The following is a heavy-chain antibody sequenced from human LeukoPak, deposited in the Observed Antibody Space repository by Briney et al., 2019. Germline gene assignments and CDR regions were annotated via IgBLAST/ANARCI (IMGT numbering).Heavy chain of an antibody. Sequence: GGSLRLSCATSGFNFDRYTIHWVRQAPGKGLEWVSLAGWAGGTTFYSDSVRGRFTISRDSGRKFVYLQMNSLTTDDTAFYFCAKELDTMFFDYWGQGALVTVSS. CDR1: GFNFDRYT. J-gene: IGHJ4*02. CDR2: AGWAGGTT. V-gene: IGHV3-43*01. D-gene: IGHD3-10*02. CDR3: AKELDTMFFDY.